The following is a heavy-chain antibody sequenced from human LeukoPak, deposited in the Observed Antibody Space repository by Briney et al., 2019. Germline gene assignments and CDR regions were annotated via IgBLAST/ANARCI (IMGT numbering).Heavy chain of an antibody. CDR1: GFTFNIYA. V-gene: IGHV3-23*01. D-gene: IGHD3-22*01. CDR3: SKYYYDSSGYSYFDY. Sequence: GGSLRLSCAASGFTFNIYAMSWVRQAPGKGLEWVSAISGSGGSTYYADSVKGRFTISRDNSKNTLYLQMNSLRAEDTAVYYCSKYYYDSSGYSYFDYWGQGTLVTVSS. CDR2: ISGSGGST. J-gene: IGHJ4*02.